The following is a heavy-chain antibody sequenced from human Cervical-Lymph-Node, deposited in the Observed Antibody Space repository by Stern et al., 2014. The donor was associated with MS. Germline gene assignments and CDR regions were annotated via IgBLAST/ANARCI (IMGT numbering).Heavy chain of an antibody. CDR3: ARDVRHYYDSSGFYYYYGMDV. D-gene: IGHD3-22*01. CDR1: GFTFSSYA. CDR2: ISYDGSNK. Sequence: VQLVESGGGVVQPGRSLRLSCAASGFTFSSYAMHWVRQAPGTGLEWVAVISYDGSNKYYADFVKGRFTISRDNSKNTLYLQMNSLRAEDTAVYYCARDVRHYYDSSGFYYYYGMDVWGQGTTVTVSS. J-gene: IGHJ6*02. V-gene: IGHV3-30-3*01.